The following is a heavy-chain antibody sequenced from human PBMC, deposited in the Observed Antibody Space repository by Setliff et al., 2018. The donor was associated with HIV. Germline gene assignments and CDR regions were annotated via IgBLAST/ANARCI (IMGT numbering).Heavy chain of an antibody. CDR1: GGSIGSNAYY. Sequence: PSETLSLTCTVSGGSIGSNAYYWGWICQPPGKGLEWIGSIFYTGTTYLNPSLKSRVSISIDTSKNQFSLKMSSVTPADTAVYYCARDPGWANPEDFQNWGQGTLVTVSS. CDR2: IFYTGTT. J-gene: IGHJ1*01. CDR3: ARDPGWANPEDFQN. V-gene: IGHV4-39*07. D-gene: IGHD2-8*01.